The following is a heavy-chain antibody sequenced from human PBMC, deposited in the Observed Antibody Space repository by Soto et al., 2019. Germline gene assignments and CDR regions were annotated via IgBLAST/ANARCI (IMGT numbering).Heavy chain of an antibody. V-gene: IGHV3-15*07. Sequence: PGGSLRLSCAASGFTFGNAWMNWVRQAPGKGREWVGRIKRKIESGTTDYAAPVKGRFTISRDDSKNTLYLQMNSLQTDDTGVYYCTTSPNRNSFDIWGQGTGGNVSS. CDR3: TTSPNRNSFDI. J-gene: IGHJ3*02. CDR1: GFTFGNAW. CDR2: IKRKIESGTT.